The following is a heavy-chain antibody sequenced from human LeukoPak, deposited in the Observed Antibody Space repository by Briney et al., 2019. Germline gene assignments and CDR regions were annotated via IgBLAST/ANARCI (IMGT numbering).Heavy chain of an antibody. J-gene: IGHJ5*02. V-gene: IGHV4-4*07. CDR2: ILTSGST. Sequence: SETLSLTCTVSGGSISSYYWSWFRQPAGKGLEWIGHILTSGSTSYNPSLKSRVTMSVDTSKNQFPLKLSSMTAADTAVYYCARGRGYTFDPWGQGTLVTVSS. D-gene: IGHD5-18*01. CDR3: ARGRGYTFDP. CDR1: GGSISSYY.